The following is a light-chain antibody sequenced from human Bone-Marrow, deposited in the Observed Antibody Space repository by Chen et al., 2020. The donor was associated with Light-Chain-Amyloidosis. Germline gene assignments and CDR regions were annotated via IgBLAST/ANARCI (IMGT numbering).Light chain of an antibody. J-gene: IGKJ4*01. V-gene: IGKV3-20*01. CDR3: QQYGTSPLA. CDR2: GSS. CDR1: QTISSNY. Sequence: EIVLTQSPGPLSLSPGEGANLSCRASQTISSNYLTWYQQKFGQAPRLLIYGSSSRATGIPDRFTGSGSGTDCALTINRLEPEDFAMYYCQQYGTSPLAFGGGTKVEIK.